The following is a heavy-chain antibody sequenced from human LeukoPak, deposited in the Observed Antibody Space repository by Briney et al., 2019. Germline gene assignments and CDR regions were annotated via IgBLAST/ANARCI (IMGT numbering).Heavy chain of an antibody. D-gene: IGHD3-16*02. Sequence: SVKVSCKASGGTFSSYAISWVRQAPGQGLEWMGGIIPIFGTANYAQKFQGRVTITTDESTSTAYVELSSLRSEDTAVYYCARESPYDYVWGSYRPYNWFDPWGQGTLVTVSS. CDR1: GGTFSSYA. CDR3: ARESPYDYVWGSYRPYNWFDP. V-gene: IGHV1-69*05. CDR2: IIPIFGTA. J-gene: IGHJ5*02.